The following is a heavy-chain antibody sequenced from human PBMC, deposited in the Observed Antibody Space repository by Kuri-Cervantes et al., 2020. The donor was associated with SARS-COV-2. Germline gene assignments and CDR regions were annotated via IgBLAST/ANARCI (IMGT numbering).Heavy chain of an antibody. Sequence: GGSLRLSCAASGFTFSSYGMHWVRQAPGKGLEWVAVIWYDGSNKYYADSVKGRFTISRDNSKNTLYLQMNSLRAEDTAVYYCARDADSNSRYYYYGMDVWGQGTTVTVSS. V-gene: IGHV3-33*08. CDR3: ARDADSNSRYYYYGMDV. CDR2: IWYDGSNK. J-gene: IGHJ6*02. D-gene: IGHD4-11*01. CDR1: GFTFSSYG.